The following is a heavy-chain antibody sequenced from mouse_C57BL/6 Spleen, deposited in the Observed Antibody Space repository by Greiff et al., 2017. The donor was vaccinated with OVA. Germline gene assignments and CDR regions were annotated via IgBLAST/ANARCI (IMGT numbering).Heavy chain of an antibody. CDR2: IRSKSNNYAT. V-gene: IGHV10-1*01. Sequence: EVKLVESGGGLVQPKGSLKLSCAASGFSFNTYAMNWVRQAPGKGLEWVARIRSKSNNYATYYADSVKDRFTISRDDSESMLYLQMKNLKTEDTAMYYCVRHSNYYYAMDYWGQGTSVTVSS. J-gene: IGHJ4*01. CDR1: GFSFNTYA. D-gene: IGHD2-5*01. CDR3: VRHSNYYYAMDY.